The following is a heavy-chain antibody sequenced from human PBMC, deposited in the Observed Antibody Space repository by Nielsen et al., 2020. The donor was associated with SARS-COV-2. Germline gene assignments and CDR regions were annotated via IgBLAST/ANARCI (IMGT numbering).Heavy chain of an antibody. Sequence: GESLKISCAASGFTFSSYEMNWVRQAPGKGLEWVSNISSSGSTIYYADSVKGRFTVSRDNSKNTVYLQMNSLRAEDTAMYYCAKGTTVVVPDFDFWGQGTLVTVSS. CDR1: GFTFSSYE. J-gene: IGHJ4*02. CDR2: ISSSGSTI. V-gene: IGHV3-48*03. CDR3: AKGTTVVVPDFDF. D-gene: IGHD3-22*01.